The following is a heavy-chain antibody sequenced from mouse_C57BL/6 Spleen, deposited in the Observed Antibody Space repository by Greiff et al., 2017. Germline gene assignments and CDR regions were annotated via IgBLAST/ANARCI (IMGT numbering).Heavy chain of an antibody. CDR1: GFNIKDDY. CDR3: TTTVVAPMDY. J-gene: IGHJ4*01. CDR2: IDPENGDT. Sequence: EVQLQQSGAELVRPGASVKLSCTASGFNIKDDYMNWVKQRPEQGLEWIGWIDPENGDTEYASKFQGKATITADTSSNTAYLQLSSLTSEDTAVYYCTTTVVAPMDYWGQGTSVTVSS. D-gene: IGHD1-1*01. V-gene: IGHV14-4*01.